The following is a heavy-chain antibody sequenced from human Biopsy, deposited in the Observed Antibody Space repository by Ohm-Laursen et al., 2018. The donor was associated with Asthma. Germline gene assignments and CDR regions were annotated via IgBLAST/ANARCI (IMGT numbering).Heavy chain of an antibody. J-gene: IGHJ4*02. D-gene: IGHD4-17*01. V-gene: IGHV1-24*01. CDR3: ASDFPKDYVRYNFQF. CDR2: HDHEEGGT. Sequence: ASVKVSCKISGYSLTDLSMHWVRQDPGQGLEWMGGHDHEEGGTVNAWRFQGRVTMTEDTSTDTAYMELSSLSSDDTAVYYCASDFPKDYVRYNFQFWGQGTLVTVSS. CDR1: GYSLTDLS.